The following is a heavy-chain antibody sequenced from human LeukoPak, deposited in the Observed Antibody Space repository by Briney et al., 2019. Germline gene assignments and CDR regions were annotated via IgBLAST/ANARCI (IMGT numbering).Heavy chain of an antibody. Sequence: GGSLRLSCAASGFTFRNYVIHWVRQAPGKGLEWVSTISDSGANTYYADSVRGRFTISRDNSKNTLYLQKNSLRADDTAIYYCAKSMTLQWRGFFDLWGRGTRVTVSS. CDR3: AKSMTLQWRGFFDL. CDR2: ISDSGANT. V-gene: IGHV3-23*01. CDR1: GFTFRNYV. J-gene: IGHJ2*01. D-gene: IGHD6-19*01.